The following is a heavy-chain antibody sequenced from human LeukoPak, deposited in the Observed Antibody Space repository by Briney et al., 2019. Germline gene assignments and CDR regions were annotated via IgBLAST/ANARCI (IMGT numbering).Heavy chain of an antibody. Sequence: SETLSLTCTVSGGSLSSYYWSWIRQPPGKGLEWIGYIYYSGSTNYNPSLKSRVTISVDTSKNQFSLKLSSVTAADTAVYYCTRGSSSGWYRKYYFDYWGQGTLVTVSS. CDR2: IYYSGST. V-gene: IGHV4-59*01. J-gene: IGHJ4*02. CDR3: TRGSSSGWYRKYYFDY. CDR1: GGSLSSYY. D-gene: IGHD6-19*01.